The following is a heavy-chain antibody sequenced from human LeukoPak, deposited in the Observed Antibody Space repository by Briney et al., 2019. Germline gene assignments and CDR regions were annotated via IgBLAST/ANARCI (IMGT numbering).Heavy chain of an antibody. Sequence: GGSLRLSCAASGFTFSSYSMNWVRQAPGKGLEWVSSISSSSSYIYYADSVKGRFTISRDNAKNSLYLQMNSLRAEDTAAYYCARDPTPGDPPHYWGQGTLVTVSS. CDR1: GFTFSSYS. CDR2: ISSSSSYI. CDR3: ARDPTPGDPPHY. V-gene: IGHV3-21*01. J-gene: IGHJ4*02. D-gene: IGHD4-17*01.